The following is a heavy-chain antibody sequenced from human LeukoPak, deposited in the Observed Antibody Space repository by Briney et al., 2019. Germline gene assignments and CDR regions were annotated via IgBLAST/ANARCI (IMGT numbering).Heavy chain of an antibody. J-gene: IGHJ4*02. CDR1: GGSISSYY. Sequence: GSLRLSCTVSGGSISSYYWSWIRQPAGKGLEWIGRIYTSGSTNYNPSLKSRVTMSVDTSKNQFSLKLSSVTAADTAVYYCARHIVRPTMLIEYWGQGILVTVSS. CDR3: ARHIVRPTMLIEY. D-gene: IGHD2-21*01. V-gene: IGHV4-4*07. CDR2: IYTSGST.